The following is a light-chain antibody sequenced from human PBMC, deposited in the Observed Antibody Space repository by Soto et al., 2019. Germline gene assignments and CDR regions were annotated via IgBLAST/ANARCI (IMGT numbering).Light chain of an antibody. CDR2: WAS. Sequence: DIVMTQSPDSLTVSLGERATINCKSSQSILYRSIDKNYLAWYQHKPGQPPRLLIYWASTRESGVPDRFRGSGSGTNFTLTISSLQAEDVAVYYCQQYYSTPPYTFGQGTRLEIK. V-gene: IGKV4-1*01. CDR1: QSILYRSIDKNY. CDR3: QQYYSTPPYT. J-gene: IGKJ2*01.